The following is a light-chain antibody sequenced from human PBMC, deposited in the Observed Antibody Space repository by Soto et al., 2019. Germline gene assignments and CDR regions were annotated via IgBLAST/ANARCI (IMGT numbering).Light chain of an antibody. CDR2: GAS. CDR3: QQYGSSPPYT. Sequence: EIVLTQSPGTLSLSPGERATLSCRASQSVSSSYLAWYQQKPGQAPRLLIYGASSRATGIPDRFSGSGSATDFTLIISRLQPEDFAVYYCQQYGSSPPYTFGQGTKLEIK. J-gene: IGKJ2*01. V-gene: IGKV3-20*01. CDR1: QSVSSSY.